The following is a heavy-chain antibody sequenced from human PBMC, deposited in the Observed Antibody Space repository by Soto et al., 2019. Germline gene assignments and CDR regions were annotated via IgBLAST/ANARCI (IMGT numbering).Heavy chain of an antibody. CDR1: GDSVSSNSAA. D-gene: IGHD3-16*01. CDR3: ARVWAHDLAEDVFDI. J-gene: IGHJ3*02. CDR2: TYYRSKWYN. Sequence: SQTLSLTCAISGDSVSSNSAAWNWIRQSPSRGLEWLGRTYYRSKWYNDYAVSVKSRITINPDTSKNQFSLQPNSVTPEDTAVYYCARVWAHDLAEDVFDIWGQGTMVTVSS. V-gene: IGHV6-1*01.